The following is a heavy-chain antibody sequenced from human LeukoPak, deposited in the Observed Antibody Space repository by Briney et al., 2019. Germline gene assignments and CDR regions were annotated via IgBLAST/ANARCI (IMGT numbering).Heavy chain of an antibody. Sequence: PGGSLRLSCAASGFTFSDYYMSWIRQAPGKGLEWVANIKQDGSEKYYVDSVKGRFTISRDNAKNSLYLQMNSLRAEDTAVYYCARGHDNDYWGQGTLVTVSS. CDR3: ARGHDNDY. CDR1: GFTFSDYY. V-gene: IGHV3-7*01. CDR2: IKQDGSEK. D-gene: IGHD3-22*01. J-gene: IGHJ4*02.